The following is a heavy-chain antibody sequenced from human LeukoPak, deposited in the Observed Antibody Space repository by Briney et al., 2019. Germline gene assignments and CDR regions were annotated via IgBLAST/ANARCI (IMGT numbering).Heavy chain of an antibody. D-gene: IGHD1-1*01. V-gene: IGHV4-59*08. J-gene: IGHJ4*02. CDR1: DGSISTYF. CDR3: ARQGGANSFDY. Sequence: SETLSLTCAVSDGSISTYFWSWIRQPPGKGLEWIGYIYYSGSTNYNPSLKSRVTISVDTSKNQFSLKLSSVTAADTAMYYCARQGGANSFDYWGQGILVTVSS. CDR2: IYYSGST.